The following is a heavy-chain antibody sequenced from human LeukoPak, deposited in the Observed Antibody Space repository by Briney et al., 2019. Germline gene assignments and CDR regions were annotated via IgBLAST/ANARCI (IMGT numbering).Heavy chain of an antibody. CDR1: GGSFNNYY. CDR2: IYDSGDT. D-gene: IGHD7-27*01. CDR3: ARAIRTGLGIGSFDG. J-gene: IGHJ4*02. Sequence: SETLSLTCSVFGGSFNNYYWGWIRQSPGKGLEWIAYIYDSGDTNYNPSLKSRVAISIDKSKNQCFLKLSSVTAADTAVYYCARAIRTGLGIGSFDGWGQGTLVTVSS. V-gene: IGHV4-59*01.